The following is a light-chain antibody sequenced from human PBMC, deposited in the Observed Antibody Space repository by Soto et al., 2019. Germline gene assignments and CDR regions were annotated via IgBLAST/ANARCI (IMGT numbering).Light chain of an antibody. Sequence: QSVLTQPASVSGSPGQPITISCTGTSSDVGGYNYVSWYQQHPGKAPKFMIYDVSNRPSGVSNRFSGSKSGNTASLTISGLQAEDEADYYCSSYTTSNTRQIVFGTGTKLTVL. CDR3: SSYTTSNTRQIV. CDR2: DVS. CDR1: SSDVGGYNY. J-gene: IGLJ1*01. V-gene: IGLV2-14*01.